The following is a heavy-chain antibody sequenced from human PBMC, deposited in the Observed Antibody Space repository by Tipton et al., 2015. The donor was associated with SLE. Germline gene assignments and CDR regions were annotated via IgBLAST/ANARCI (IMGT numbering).Heavy chain of an antibody. D-gene: IGHD3-22*01. V-gene: IGHV4-39*07. CDR3: ARFTMIVVVISGDDAFDI. CDR2: IYYSGST. Sequence: TLSLTCTVSGGSISSSSYYWGWIRQPPGKGLERIGSIYYSGSTYYNPSLKSRVTISVDTSKNQFSLKLSSVTAADTAVYYCARFTMIVVVISGDDAFDIWGQGTMVTVSS. J-gene: IGHJ3*02. CDR1: GGSISSSSYY.